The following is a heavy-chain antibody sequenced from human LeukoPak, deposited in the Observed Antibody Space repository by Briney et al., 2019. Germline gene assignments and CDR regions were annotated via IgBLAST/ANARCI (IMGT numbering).Heavy chain of an antibody. CDR3: AKTTVTPYQVAY. CDR1: GFTFSSYS. CDR2: ISSSSNYI. V-gene: IGHV3-21*01. D-gene: IGHD4-17*01. J-gene: IGHJ4*02. Sequence: PGGSLRLSCEASGFTFSSYSMNWVRQAPGKGLEWVSSISSSSNYIYYADSVKGRFTISRDNAKNSLCLQMNNRRAEDTAVYYCAKTTVTPYQVAYWGQGTLVTVSS.